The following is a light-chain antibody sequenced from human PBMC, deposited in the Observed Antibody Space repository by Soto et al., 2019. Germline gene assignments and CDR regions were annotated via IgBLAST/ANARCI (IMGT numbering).Light chain of an antibody. Sequence: DLVMTQSPLSLPVTPGEPASISCRSSQSLLYPNGYNYLDWYLQKPGQSPQLLIYLGSNRASGVPDRFTGSGSGTDFTLKITRVEPEDVGVYYCMQARQTPFTFGPGTRVHI. CDR2: LGS. J-gene: IGKJ3*01. CDR3: MQARQTPFT. CDR1: QSLLYPNGYNY. V-gene: IGKV2-28*01.